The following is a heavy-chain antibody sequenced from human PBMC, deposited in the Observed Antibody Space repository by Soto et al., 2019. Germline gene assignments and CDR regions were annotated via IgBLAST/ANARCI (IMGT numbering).Heavy chain of an antibody. D-gene: IGHD3-3*01. CDR2: INPNSGGT. CDR1: GYTFTGYY. J-gene: IGHJ4*02. V-gene: IGHV1-2*02. Sequence: ASVKVSCKASGYTFTGYYIHWVRQAPGQGLEWMGWINPNSGGTNYAHKFQGRVAMTRNTSISSVSMDLRRLRFDDTAVYYCTRGRNFLDLLDYWGQGTQVTVSS. CDR3: TRGRNFLDLLDY.